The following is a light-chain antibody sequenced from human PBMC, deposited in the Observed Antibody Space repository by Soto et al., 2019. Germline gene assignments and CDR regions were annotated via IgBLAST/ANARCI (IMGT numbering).Light chain of an antibody. CDR1: SSDIGAYNY. J-gene: IGLJ1*01. Sequence: QSALTQPASVSGSPGQSITISCTGTSSDIGAYNYVSWYQQYPGKAPKLMIYEVSYRPSGVSNRFSGSKSGNTASLTISGLQAEDEADYYCSSYTSSSHLYVFGTGTKLTVL. V-gene: IGLV2-14*01. CDR2: EVS. CDR3: SSYTSSSHLYV.